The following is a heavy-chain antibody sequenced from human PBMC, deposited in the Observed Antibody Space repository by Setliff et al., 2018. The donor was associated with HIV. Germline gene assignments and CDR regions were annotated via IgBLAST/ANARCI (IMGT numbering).Heavy chain of an antibody. CDR2: ISAYNGNT. V-gene: IGHV1-18*01. CDR1: GYTFTSYG. J-gene: IGHJ3*02. D-gene: IGHD3-22*01. CDR3: ARRYYYDSSGYWALSVSDRFGAFDI. Sequence: ASVKVSCKASGYTFTSYGISWVRQAPGQGLERMGWISAYNGNTNYAQKLQGRVTMTTDTSTSTAYMELRSLRSDDTAVYYCARRYYYDSSGYWALSVSDRFGAFDIWGQGTMVTVSS.